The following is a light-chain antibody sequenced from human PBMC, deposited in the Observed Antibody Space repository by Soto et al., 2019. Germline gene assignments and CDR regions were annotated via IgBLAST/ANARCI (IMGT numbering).Light chain of an antibody. Sequence: EVVMTQSPATLSVSPGERATLSCRASQSVSINLAWYQQKPGQAPRLLIYGASTRATGIPVRFSGSGSGTEFTLAISSLQSEDFAVYYCHQYDDGPYTFGQGTKVDIK. V-gene: IGKV3-15*01. CDR3: HQYDDGPYT. J-gene: IGKJ2*01. CDR1: QSVSIN. CDR2: GAS.